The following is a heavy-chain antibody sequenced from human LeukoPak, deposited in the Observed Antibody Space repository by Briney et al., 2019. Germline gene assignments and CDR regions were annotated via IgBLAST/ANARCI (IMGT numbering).Heavy chain of an antibody. CDR2: FDPEDGET. CDR3: ATTSIRYFDLLSTPAGFDY. J-gene: IGHJ4*02. D-gene: IGHD3-9*01. CDR1: GYTLTELS. Sequence: ASVKVSCKVSGYTLTELSMHWVRQAPGKGLEWMGGFDPEDGETIYAQKFQGRVTMTEDTSTGTAYMELSSLRSEDTAVYYCATTSIRYFDLLSTPAGFDYWGQGTLVTVSS. V-gene: IGHV1-24*01.